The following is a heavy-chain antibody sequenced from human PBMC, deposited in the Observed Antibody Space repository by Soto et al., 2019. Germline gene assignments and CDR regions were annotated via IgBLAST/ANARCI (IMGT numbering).Heavy chain of an antibody. CDR1: GGTLSSYT. D-gene: IGHD2-15*01. Sequence: SVKVSCKASGGTLSSYTFSWVRQAPGQGLEWMGRVIPNLGVTNYAKKFQGRFTIVVDTSTSTAYVELNSLRYEDTAVYYCARDKGYGSDTSCPDFDYWGQGTLVTVSS. CDR2: VIPNLGVT. J-gene: IGHJ4*02. CDR3: ARDKGYGSDTSCPDFDY. V-gene: IGHV1-69*04.